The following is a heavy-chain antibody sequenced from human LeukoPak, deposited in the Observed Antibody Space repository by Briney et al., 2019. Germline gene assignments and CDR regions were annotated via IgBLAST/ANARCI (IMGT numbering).Heavy chain of an antibody. V-gene: IGHV3-21*01. CDR2: ISSSSSYI. J-gene: IGHJ4*02. CDR1: GFTFSSYA. Sequence: GGSLRLSCAASGFTFSSYAMSWVRQAPGKGLEWVSAISSSSSYIYYADSVKGRFTISRDNAKNSLYLQMNSLRAEDTAVYYCASGRRGIAARWGQGTLVTVSS. D-gene: IGHD6-6*01. CDR3: ASGRRGIAAR.